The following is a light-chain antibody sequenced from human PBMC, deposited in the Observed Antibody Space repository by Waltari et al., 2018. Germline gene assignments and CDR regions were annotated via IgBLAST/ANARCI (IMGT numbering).Light chain of an antibody. V-gene: IGKV3-15*01. Sequence: EILMTQSPATLSVSPGERATLSCRASQSVSSDLAWYQQKPGQPPRLLIYGASTRATGVPDRISGSGSGTDFTLTISSLQSEDFAIYYCQQYNNWPPLTFGGGTKVGIK. CDR2: GAS. CDR1: QSVSSD. J-gene: IGKJ4*01. CDR3: QQYNNWPPLT.